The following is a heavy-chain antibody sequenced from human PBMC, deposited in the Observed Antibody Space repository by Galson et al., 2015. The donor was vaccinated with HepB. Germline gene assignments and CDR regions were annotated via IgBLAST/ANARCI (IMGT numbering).Heavy chain of an antibody. CDR3: ARSKGYCSRSDCYPDYYHGLDV. V-gene: IGHV1-46*01. J-gene: IGHJ6*02. D-gene: IGHD2-2*01. Sequence: SVKVSCKAPGYIFTSDYMIWVRQAPGQGLEWMGIINPTGRSTNYAQKFQGRVTMTRDTSTSTLYMGLSSLKSEDTAVYYCARSKGYCSRSDCYPDYYHGLDVWGQGTTVTVSS. CDR1: GYIFTSDY. CDR2: INPTGRST.